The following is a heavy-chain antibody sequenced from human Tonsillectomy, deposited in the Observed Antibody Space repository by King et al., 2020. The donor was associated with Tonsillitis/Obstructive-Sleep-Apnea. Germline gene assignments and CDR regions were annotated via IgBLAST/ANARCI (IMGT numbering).Heavy chain of an antibody. V-gene: IGHV4-39*01. J-gene: IGHJ6*03. CDR1: GGSISSSSYY. Sequence: LQLQESGPGLVKPSETLSLTCTVSGGSISSSSYYWGWIRQPPGKGLEWIGSIYYRGSTYYNPSLKSRVTISVDTSKNQFSLKLSSVTAADTAVYYCARPSSGYVNIVATTDYYYYMDVWGKGTTVTVSS. D-gene: IGHD5-12*01. CDR3: ARPSSGYVNIVATTDYYYYMDV. CDR2: IYYRGST.